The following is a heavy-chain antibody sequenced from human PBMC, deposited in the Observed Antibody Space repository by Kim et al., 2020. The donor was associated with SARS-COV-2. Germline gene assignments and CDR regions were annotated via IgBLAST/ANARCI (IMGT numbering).Heavy chain of an antibody. CDR3: ARDPLLWFGELNTDY. J-gene: IGHJ4*02. V-gene: IGHV1-3*01. Sequence: KFQGRVTITRDTSASTAYMELSSLRSEDTAVYYCARDPLLWFGELNTDYWGQGTLVTVSS. D-gene: IGHD3-10*01.